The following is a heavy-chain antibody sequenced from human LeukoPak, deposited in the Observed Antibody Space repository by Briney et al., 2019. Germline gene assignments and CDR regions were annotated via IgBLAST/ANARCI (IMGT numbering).Heavy chain of an antibody. CDR3: ARDPPPTGRNWFDP. J-gene: IGHJ5*02. Sequence: SQTLSLTCAISGDSVSSNSAAWNWIRQSPSRGLEWLGRTYYRSKWYNDYAVSVKSRITINPDTSKNQFSLQLNSVTPEDTAVYCCARDPPPTGRNWFDPWGQGTLVTVSS. D-gene: IGHD1-1*01. CDR2: TYYRSKWYN. V-gene: IGHV6-1*01. CDR1: GDSVSSNSAA.